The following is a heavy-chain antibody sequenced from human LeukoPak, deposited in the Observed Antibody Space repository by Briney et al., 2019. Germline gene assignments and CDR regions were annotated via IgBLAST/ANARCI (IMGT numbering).Heavy chain of an antibody. CDR3: AIAYCGGDCYTDYYYGMDV. V-gene: IGHV1-69*13. D-gene: IGHD2-21*02. CDR2: IIPIFGTA. J-gene: IGHJ6*02. CDR1: GGTFSSYA. Sequence: SVKVSCKASGGTFSSYAISWVRQASGQGLEWMGGIIPIFGTANYAQKFQGRVTITADESTSTAYMELSSLRSEDTAVYYCAIAYCGGDCYTDYYYGMDVWGQGTTVTVSS.